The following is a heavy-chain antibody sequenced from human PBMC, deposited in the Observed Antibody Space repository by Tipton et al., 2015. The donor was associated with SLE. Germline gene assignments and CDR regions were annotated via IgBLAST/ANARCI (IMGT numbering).Heavy chain of an antibody. CDR3: ARGVRVAVVKGWYVDL. CDR1: GDSIRNFY. Sequence: TLSLTCTVSGDSIRNFYWSWIRQFAGKGLEWMGRFYVGGTTSYNPLFKTLVTMSAATSKNQFSLKLNSVTAADTAVYYCARGVRVAVVKGWYVDLSGRGTLVTVSS. J-gene: IGHJ2*01. D-gene: IGHD6-19*01. V-gene: IGHV4-4*07. CDR2: FYVGGTT.